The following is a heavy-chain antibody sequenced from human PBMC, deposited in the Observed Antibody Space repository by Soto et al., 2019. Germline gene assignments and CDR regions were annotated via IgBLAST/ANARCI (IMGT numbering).Heavy chain of an antibody. CDR1: GDSIRNNY. V-gene: IGHV4-59*01. J-gene: IGHJ2*01. CDR3: ARGGVYGDYDWYFDL. CDR2: IFHSGST. Sequence: QVQVQESGPGMVKPSETLSLTCTVSGDSIRNNYWNWIRQPPGAGLEWIGYIFHSGSTNYNPSLKPRVTISLDTSNNQVSLKLSSVAAADTAIYYCARGGVYGDYDWYFDLWGHGTLVTVSS. D-gene: IGHD4-17*01.